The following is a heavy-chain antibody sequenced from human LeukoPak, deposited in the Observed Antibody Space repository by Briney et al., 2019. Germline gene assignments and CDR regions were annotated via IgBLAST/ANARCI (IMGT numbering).Heavy chain of an antibody. Sequence: ASVKVSCKASGYTFTAYYMHWVRQAPGQGLEWMGRINPNSGGTDYAQKFQGRVTMTRDTSISTAYMELSRLRSDDTAVYYRARGYNRGYDFWSGYYRIDYWGQGTLVSVSS. D-gene: IGHD3-3*01. V-gene: IGHV1-2*06. CDR1: GYTFTAYY. CDR3: ARGYNRGYDFWSGYYRIDY. CDR2: INPNSGGT. J-gene: IGHJ4*02.